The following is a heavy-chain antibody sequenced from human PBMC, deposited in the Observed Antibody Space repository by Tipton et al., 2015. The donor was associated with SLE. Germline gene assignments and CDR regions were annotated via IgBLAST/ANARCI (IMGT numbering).Heavy chain of an antibody. D-gene: IGHD2-2*01. Sequence: TLSLTCSVSGGAISSGIYHWTWIRQPAGKGLEWIGHINPSGSNNYNPSLRSRVAMSVDTSKNHFSLRLSSVTAADTAVYYCARAEGYCGSKTNCYERRWIDPWGQGTLVTVSS. V-gene: IGHV4-61*09. CDR2: INPSGSN. CDR1: GGAISSGIYH. J-gene: IGHJ5*02. CDR3: ARAEGYCGSKTNCYERRWIDP.